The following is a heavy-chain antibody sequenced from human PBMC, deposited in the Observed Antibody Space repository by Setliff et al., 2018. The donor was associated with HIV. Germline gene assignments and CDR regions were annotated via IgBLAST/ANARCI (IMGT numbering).Heavy chain of an antibody. V-gene: IGHV4-34*01. D-gene: IGHD1-26*01. Sequence: SETLSLTCAVYGVSFSGYYWTWIRQPPGKGLEWIGEINHSGSTNYNPSLKSRVTISVDTSKNQFSLKLNSVTAADTAVYFCARKVGGDFDYWGQGTLVTVSS. CDR1: GVSFSGYY. CDR3: ARKVGGDFDY. CDR2: INHSGST. J-gene: IGHJ4*02.